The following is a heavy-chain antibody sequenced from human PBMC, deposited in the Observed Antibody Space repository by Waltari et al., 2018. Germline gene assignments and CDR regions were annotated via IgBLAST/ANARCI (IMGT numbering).Heavy chain of an antibody. CDR1: GDSISSYY. Sequence: QVQLQESGPGLVKPSETLSLTCTDSGDSISSYYWSWIRPPAGKRLEYIGRIYTGRPPNSNPSLESRFPMSIDTSKNEFSLKRRSVTGADTAVYYCAREVLPNATIWRSYFDYWGQGSLVTVSS. J-gene: IGHJ4*02. V-gene: IGHV4-4*07. CDR2: IYTGRPP. CDR3: AREVLPNATIWRSYFDY. D-gene: IGHD5-12*01.